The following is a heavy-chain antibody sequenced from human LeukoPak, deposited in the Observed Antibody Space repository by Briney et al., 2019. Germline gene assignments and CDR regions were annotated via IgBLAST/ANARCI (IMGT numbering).Heavy chain of an antibody. CDR1: GYTFTNYA. Sequence: GASVKVSCKASGYTFTNYAMHWVRQAPGQGLEWMGWIDAGNGNTEYSQKFQGRVTITRDTSAGTAYMELSSLRSEDTAVYYCARGSTMTHYGMDVWGQGTTVTVSS. CDR2: IDAGNGNT. D-gene: IGHD3-22*01. CDR3: ARGSTMTHYGMDV. V-gene: IGHV1-3*01. J-gene: IGHJ6*02.